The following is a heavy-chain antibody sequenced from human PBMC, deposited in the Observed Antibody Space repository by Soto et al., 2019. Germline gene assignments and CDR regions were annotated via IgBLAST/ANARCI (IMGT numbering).Heavy chain of an antibody. Sequence: ASVKVSCKVSGYTHTELSMHWVRQAPGKGLEWMGGFDPEDGETIYAQKFQGRVTMTEDTSTDTAYMELSSLRSEDTAVYYCATPTGRYYDSSGYYGPAAFDIWGQGTMVTVSS. D-gene: IGHD3-22*01. CDR1: GYTHTELS. CDR2: FDPEDGET. J-gene: IGHJ3*02. CDR3: ATPTGRYYDSSGYYGPAAFDI. V-gene: IGHV1-24*01.